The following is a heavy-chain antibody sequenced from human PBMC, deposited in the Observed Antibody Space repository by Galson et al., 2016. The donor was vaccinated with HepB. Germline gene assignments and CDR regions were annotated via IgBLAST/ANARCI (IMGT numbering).Heavy chain of an antibody. V-gene: IGHV3-23*01. D-gene: IGHD1-1*01. CDR3: ARDEGRGTSNFDY. J-gene: IGHJ4*02. CDR2: ISANGGAE. CDR1: GFTFTNYA. Sequence: SLRLSCAVSGFTFTNYALSWVRQAPGKGLEWVSTISANGGAEYYSDAVKGRFTISRDFSETALTLQMNNLRADDTAVYYCARDEGRGTSNFDYWGQGTLLTVSS.